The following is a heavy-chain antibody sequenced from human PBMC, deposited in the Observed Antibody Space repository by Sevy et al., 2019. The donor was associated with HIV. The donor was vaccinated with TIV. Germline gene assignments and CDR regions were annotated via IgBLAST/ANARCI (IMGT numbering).Heavy chain of an antibody. J-gene: IGHJ6*02. CDR1: GYSISSGYY. D-gene: IGHD5-18*01. CDR3: ARDTAMATSAYYYGMDV. CDR2: IYHSGST. V-gene: IGHV4-38-2*02. Sequence: SETLSLTCAVSGYSISSGYYWGWIRQPPGKGLEWIGSIYHSGSTYYNPSLKSRVTISVDTSKNQFSLKLSSLTAADTAVYYCARDTAMATSAYYYGMDVWGQGTTVTVSS.